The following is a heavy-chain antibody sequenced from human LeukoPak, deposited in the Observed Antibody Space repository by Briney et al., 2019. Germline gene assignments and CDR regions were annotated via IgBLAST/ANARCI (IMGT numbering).Heavy chain of an antibody. CDR1: GFTFSSYG. CDR2: ISYDGSNK. J-gene: IGHJ6*02. V-gene: IGHV3-30*18. D-gene: IGHD6-13*01. CDR3: AKDHSSSTPYYYYGMDV. Sequence: PGGSLRLSCAASGFTFSSYGMHWVRQAPGKGLEWVAVISYDGSNKYYADSVKGRFTISRDNSKNTLYLQMNSLRAEDTAVYYCAKDHSSSTPYYYYGMDVWGQGTTVTVSS.